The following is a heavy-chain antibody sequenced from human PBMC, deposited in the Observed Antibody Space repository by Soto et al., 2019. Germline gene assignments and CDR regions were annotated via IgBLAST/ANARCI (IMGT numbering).Heavy chain of an antibody. CDR2: ISAYNGNT. D-gene: IGHD6-13*01. Sequence: QVQLVQSGAEVKKPGASVKVSCKASGYTFTSYGISWVRQAPGQGLEWMGWISAYNGNTNYAQKLRGRVTMTTDTSTSTAYMELRSLRSDDTAVYYCARGEAAAPSYYYYGMDVWGQGTTVTVSS. J-gene: IGHJ6*02. CDR1: GYTFTSYG. V-gene: IGHV1-18*04. CDR3: ARGEAAAPSYYYYGMDV.